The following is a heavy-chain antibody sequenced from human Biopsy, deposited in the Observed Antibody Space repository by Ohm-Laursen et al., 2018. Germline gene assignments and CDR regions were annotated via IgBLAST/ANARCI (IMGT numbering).Heavy chain of an antibody. V-gene: IGHV3-33*06. CDR3: AKGGYCTTSSCYMDLDY. CDR1: GFNFGNYG. D-gene: IGHD2-2*02. CDR2: IWHDRRNK. Sequence: SLRLSCSASGFNFGNYGMHWVRQAPGKGLEWVAVIWHDRRNKQYADSVKGRVTISRDNSKSTLYLQMSSLSAEDTAFYYCAKGGYCTTSSCYMDLDYWGQGTLVTVSS. J-gene: IGHJ4*02.